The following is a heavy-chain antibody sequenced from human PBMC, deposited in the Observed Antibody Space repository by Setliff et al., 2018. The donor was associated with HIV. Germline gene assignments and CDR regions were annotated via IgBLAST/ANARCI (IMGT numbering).Heavy chain of an antibody. CDR3: ASDPAPSSSASYFQH. V-gene: IGHV1-46*01. Sequence: ASVKVSCKASGYTFTSYYMHWVRQAPGQGLEWMGIINPSSGSTTDAQKFKGRVTMTRDTSTSTVYTELSSLRSEDTAVYYCASDPAPSSSASYFQHRGQGTPVTVSS. CDR2: INPSSGST. J-gene: IGHJ1*01. CDR1: GYTFTSYY. D-gene: IGHD6-6*01.